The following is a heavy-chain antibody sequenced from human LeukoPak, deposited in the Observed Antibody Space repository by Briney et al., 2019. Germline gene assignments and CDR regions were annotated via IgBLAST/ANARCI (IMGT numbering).Heavy chain of an antibody. CDR1: GVSISSYY. V-gene: IGHV4-59*01. Sequence: PSETLSLTCTVSGVSISSYYWSWIRQPPGKGLEWMGYIYYSGSTNYNPSLKSRVTISVDPSKNQFSLKLSSVTAADTAVYYCARKGAYYYYMDVWGKGTTVTVSS. CDR3: ARKGAYYYYMDV. D-gene: IGHD4/OR15-4a*01. CDR2: IYYSGST. J-gene: IGHJ6*03.